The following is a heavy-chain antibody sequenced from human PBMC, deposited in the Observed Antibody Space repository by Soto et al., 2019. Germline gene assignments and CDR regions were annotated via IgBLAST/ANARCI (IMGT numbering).Heavy chain of an antibody. CDR2: ISYDGSNK. CDR1: GFTFSSYG. D-gene: IGHD2-15*01. J-gene: IGHJ4*02. V-gene: IGHV3-30*18. CDR3: AKDRRMLRLPYY. Sequence: QVQLVESGGGVVQPGRSLRLSCAASGFTFSSYGMHWVRQAPGKGLEWVAVISYDGSNKYYADSVKGRFTISRDNSKNTLYLQMNSLRAEDTAVYYCAKDRRMLRLPYYWGQGTLVTVSS.